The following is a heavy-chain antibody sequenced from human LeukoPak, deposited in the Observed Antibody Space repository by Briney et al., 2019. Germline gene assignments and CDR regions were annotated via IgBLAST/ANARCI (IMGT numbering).Heavy chain of an antibody. CDR3: ARDELDIVVVPAAMGSDY. J-gene: IGHJ4*02. CDR2: ISSSSSYI. V-gene: IGHV3-21*01. CDR1: GFTVSSNY. Sequence: GGSLRLSCAASGFTVSSNYMNWVRQAPGKGLEWVSSISSSSSYIYYADSVKGRFTISRDNAKNSLYLQMNSLRAEDTAVYYCARDELDIVVVPAAMGSDYWGQGTLVTVSS. D-gene: IGHD2-2*01.